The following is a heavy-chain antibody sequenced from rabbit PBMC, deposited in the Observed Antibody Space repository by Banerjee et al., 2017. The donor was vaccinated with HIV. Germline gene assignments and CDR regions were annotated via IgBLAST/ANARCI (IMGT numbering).Heavy chain of an antibody. CDR1: GSTLSRYY. D-gene: IGHD4-1*01. CDR3: ARHGSSSVWGGDL. CDR2: INTNSGNA. Sequence: QEQLVESGGGLVQPEGSLTLTCTASGSTLSRYYICWVRQAPGKGLEWIACINTNSGNAVYASWAKGRFTISKTSSTTVTLQMTSLTAADTATYFCARHGSSSVWGGDLWGPGTLVTVS. J-gene: IGHJ6*01. V-gene: IGHV1S45*01.